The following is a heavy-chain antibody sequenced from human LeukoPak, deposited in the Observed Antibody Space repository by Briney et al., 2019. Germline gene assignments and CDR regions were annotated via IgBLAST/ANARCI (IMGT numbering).Heavy chain of an antibody. CDR1: GFTFSSHW. Sequence: GGSLRLSCAASGFTFSSHWMHWVRQAPGEGLVWVSRVNGPGDWTHYADSVKGRFTISRDIATNTLYLQMNSLRAEDTAVYYCARAVGYGAGSYGFDIWGQGTTVTVSS. CDR3: ARAVGYGAGSYGFDI. D-gene: IGHD3-10*01. V-gene: IGHV3-74*01. J-gene: IGHJ3*02. CDR2: VNGPGDWT.